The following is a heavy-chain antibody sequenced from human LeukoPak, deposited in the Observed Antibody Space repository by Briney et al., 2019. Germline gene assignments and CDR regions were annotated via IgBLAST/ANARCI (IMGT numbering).Heavy chain of an antibody. J-gene: IGHJ4*02. D-gene: IGHD1-1*01. CDR2: ISGDSTYI. CDR1: GFTFASYS. Sequence: GGSLRLSCAASGFTFASYSMNWVRQAPGKGLEWVSSISGDSTYIYNAGSVKGRFTISRDNAQASLYLQMISLRADDTAVYYCAGVSGRLERHSDLDYWGQGTLVIVSS. CDR3: AGVSGRLERHSDLDY. V-gene: IGHV3-21*01.